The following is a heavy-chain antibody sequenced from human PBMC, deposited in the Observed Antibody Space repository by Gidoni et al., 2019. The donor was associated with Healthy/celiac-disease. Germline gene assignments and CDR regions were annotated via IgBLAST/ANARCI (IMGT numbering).Heavy chain of an antibody. CDR3: ARRLAVAGFMDY. V-gene: IGHV2-5*02. J-gene: IGHJ4*02. CDR2: IYWDDDK. D-gene: IGHD6-19*01. CDR1: GFSLSTSGVG. Sequence: QITLKESGPALVKPTQTLTLTCTFSGFSLSTSGVGVGWIRQPPGKALEWLALIYWDDDKRYSPSLKTRLTITKDTSKNQVVLTMTNMDPVDTATYYCARRLAVAGFMDYWGQGTLVTVSS.